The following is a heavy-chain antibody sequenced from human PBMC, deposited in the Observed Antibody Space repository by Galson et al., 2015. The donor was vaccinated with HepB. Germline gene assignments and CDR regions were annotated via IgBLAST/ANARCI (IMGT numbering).Heavy chain of an antibody. CDR2: ISYDGSNK. CDR1: GFTFSSYG. Sequence: SLRLSCAASGFTFSSYGMHWVRQAPGKGLEWVAVISYDGSNKYYADSVKGRFTISRDNSKNTLYLQMNSLRAEDTAVYYCAKDYYYDSSGYRYFDYWGQGTLVTVSS. J-gene: IGHJ4*02. V-gene: IGHV3-30*18. CDR3: AKDYYYDSSGYRYFDY. D-gene: IGHD3-22*01.